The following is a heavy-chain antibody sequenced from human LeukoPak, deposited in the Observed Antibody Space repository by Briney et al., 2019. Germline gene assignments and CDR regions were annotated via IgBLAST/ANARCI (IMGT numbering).Heavy chain of an antibody. CDR1: GGTFSSYA. Sequence: ASVKVSCKASGGTFSSYAISWVRQAPGQGLEWMGGIIPIFGTANYAQKFQGRVTITADESTSTAYMELSSLRSEDTAVYYCARGEPPAATFYFDYWGQGTLVTVSS. V-gene: IGHV1-69*13. J-gene: IGHJ4*02. D-gene: IGHD2-2*01. CDR2: IIPIFGTA. CDR3: ARGEPPAATFYFDY.